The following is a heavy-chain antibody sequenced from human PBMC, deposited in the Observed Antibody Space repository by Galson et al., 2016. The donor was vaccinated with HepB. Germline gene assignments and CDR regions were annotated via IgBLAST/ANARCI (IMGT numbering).Heavy chain of an antibody. V-gene: IGHV3-74*01. J-gene: IGHJ4*02. CDR3: AREQTSTFEIDY. Sequence: SLRLSCAASGYTFSNYWMHWVRQSPGKGLVWLARIKNDGTSTIYADVVEGRFSISRDNTNNTLHLQMNSLRVDDKAVYFCAREQTSTFEIDYWGQGNLVTVSS. D-gene: IGHD3-9*01. CDR1: GYTFSNYW. CDR2: IKNDGTST.